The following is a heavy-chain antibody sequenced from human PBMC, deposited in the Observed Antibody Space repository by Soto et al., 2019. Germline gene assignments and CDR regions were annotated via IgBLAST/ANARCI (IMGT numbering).Heavy chain of an antibody. Sequence: QVQLVQSGAEVKKPGASVKVSCKASGYTFTSYGISWVRQAPGQGLEWMGWISAYNGNTNYAQKLQGRVTMTTDTSTRTAYMELRSLRSDDTAVYYCARARIGGGSENTLFHYWGQGTLVTVSS. CDR1: GYTFTSYG. CDR2: ISAYNGNT. J-gene: IGHJ4*02. CDR3: ARARIGGGSENTLFHY. V-gene: IGHV1-18*01. D-gene: IGHD2-15*01.